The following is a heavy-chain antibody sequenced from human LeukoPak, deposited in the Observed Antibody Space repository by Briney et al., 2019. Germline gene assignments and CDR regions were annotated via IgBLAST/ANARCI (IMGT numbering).Heavy chain of an antibody. J-gene: IGHJ4*02. CDR1: GASISDYY. CDR3: ARHDNRGYYSLHY. D-gene: IGHD3-22*01. V-gene: IGHV4-59*08. Sequence: PSETLSLTCTVSGASISDYYWGWIRQPPGKGLEWIGFGHYTGSSNYNPSLKSRVTTSVDTSKRQFSLKLISVTAADTAVYYCARHDNRGYYSLHYWGQGALVTVSS. CDR2: GHYTGSS.